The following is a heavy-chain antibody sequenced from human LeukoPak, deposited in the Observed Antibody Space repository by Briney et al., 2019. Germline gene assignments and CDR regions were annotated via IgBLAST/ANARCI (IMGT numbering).Heavy chain of an antibody. D-gene: IGHD3-10*01. CDR2: ISGDGTYI. J-gene: IGHJ4*02. V-gene: IGHV3-21*01. CDR3: ARGAVVQGNYDY. Sequence: TGGSLRLSCAASGFTFSSSSMNWVRQAPGKGLEWVSSISGDGTYIYYADSVKGRFTISRDNTKNSLYLQMNNLRAEGTAVYYCARGAVVQGNYDYWGQGTLVTVSS. CDR1: GFTFSSSS.